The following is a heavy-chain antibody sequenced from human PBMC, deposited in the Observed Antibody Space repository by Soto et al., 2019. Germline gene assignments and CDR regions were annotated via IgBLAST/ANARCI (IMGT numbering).Heavy chain of an antibody. Sequence: QVQLVQSGAEEKKPGASVKVSCKASGYTFTGYAMHWVRQAPGHRLEWMGWINAGNGNTKYSQKFQGRVTITRDTSASTTYMALSSLRSEDTAVYYCARAVAVPADFDYWGQGTLVSVSS. CDR3: ARAVAVPADFDY. J-gene: IGHJ4*02. CDR2: INAGNGNT. V-gene: IGHV1-3*05. D-gene: IGHD6-19*01. CDR1: GYTFTGYA.